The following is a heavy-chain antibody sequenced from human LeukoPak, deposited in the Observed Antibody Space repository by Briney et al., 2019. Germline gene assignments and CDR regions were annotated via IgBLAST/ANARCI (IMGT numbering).Heavy chain of an antibody. J-gene: IGHJ4*02. CDR1: GGSLSGYY. D-gene: IGHD6-6*01. CDR3: ARSPRYSSSDKYYFDY. CDR2: INHSGST. Sequence: SETLSLTCAVYGGSLSGYYWSWIRQPPGKGLEWIGEINHSGSTNYNPSLKSRVTISVDTSKNQFSLKLSSVTAADTAVYYCARSPRYSSSDKYYFDYWGQGTLVTVSS. V-gene: IGHV4-34*01.